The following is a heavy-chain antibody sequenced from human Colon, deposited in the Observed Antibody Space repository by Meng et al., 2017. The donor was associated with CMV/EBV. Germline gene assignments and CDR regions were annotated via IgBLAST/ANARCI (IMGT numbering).Heavy chain of an antibody. D-gene: IGHD2-2*02. CDR2: ISGSGGST. CDR3: AKDGYCSSTSCYKDFDY. J-gene: IGHJ4*02. CDR1: GFTFSNYN. V-gene: IGHV3-23*01. Sequence: GESLKISCAASGFTFSNYNMNWVRQAPGKGLEWVSAISGSGGSTYYADSVKGRFTISRDNSKNTLYLQMNSLRAEDTAVYYCAKDGYCSSTSCYKDFDYWGQGTLVTVSS.